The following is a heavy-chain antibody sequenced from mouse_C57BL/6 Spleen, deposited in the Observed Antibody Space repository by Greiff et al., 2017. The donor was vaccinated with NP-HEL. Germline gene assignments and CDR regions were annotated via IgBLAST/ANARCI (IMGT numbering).Heavy chain of an antibody. J-gene: IGHJ1*03. V-gene: IGHV5-4*01. Sequence: EVNLVESGGGLGKPGGSRKLSCAASGFTFSGYARSGVGQTPEKRLGWAATISDGGSYTYYPDNVKGRFTISRDNAKNNLYLQMSHLKSEDTAMYYCAREGYYSDYWYFDVWGTGTTVTVSS. D-gene: IGHD2-12*01. CDR1: GFTFSGYA. CDR3: AREGYYSDYWYFDV. CDR2: ISDGGSYT.